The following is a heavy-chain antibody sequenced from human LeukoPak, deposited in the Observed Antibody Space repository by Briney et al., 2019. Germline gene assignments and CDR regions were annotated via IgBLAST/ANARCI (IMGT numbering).Heavy chain of an antibody. CDR3: ASSIAATGINYYYMDV. V-gene: IGHV4-4*09. CDR2: IYTSGST. J-gene: IGHJ6*03. CDR1: GGSISSYY. D-gene: IGHD6-13*01. Sequence: SETLSLTCTVSGGSISSYYWSWIRQPPGKGLEWIGYIYTSGSTNYNPSLKSRVTISVDTSKNQFPLKLSSVTAADTAVYYCASSIAATGINYYYMDVWGKGTTVTVSS.